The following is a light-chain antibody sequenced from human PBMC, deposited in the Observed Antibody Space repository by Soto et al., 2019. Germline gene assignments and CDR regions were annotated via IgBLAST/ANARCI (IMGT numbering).Light chain of an antibody. Sequence: QSVLTQPASVSGSPGQSITISCTGTSSDVGAYDFVSWYQQHPDKAPKLMIYEVIYRPSGVSNRFSGSKSVNSSTLTISGLQAEDEGDYYCSSYSTSSTRVFGTGTKLTVL. CDR2: EVI. V-gene: IGLV2-14*03. CDR3: SSYSTSSTRV. J-gene: IGLJ1*01. CDR1: SSDVGAYDF.